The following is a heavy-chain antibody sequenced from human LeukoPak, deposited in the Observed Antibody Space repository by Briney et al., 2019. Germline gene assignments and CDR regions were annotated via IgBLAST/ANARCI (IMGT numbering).Heavy chain of an antibody. V-gene: IGHV4-4*07. Sequence: SETLSLTCTVSGGSLSSYYWSWIRQPAGKGLEWIWRIYTSGSTNYHPSLKSRVTMSVDTSKNQFSLKLSSVTAADTAVYYCARFTLAPRNYFDYWGQGTLVTVSS. J-gene: IGHJ4*02. D-gene: IGHD3-16*01. CDR3: ARFTLAPRNYFDY. CDR1: GGSLSSYY. CDR2: IYTSGST.